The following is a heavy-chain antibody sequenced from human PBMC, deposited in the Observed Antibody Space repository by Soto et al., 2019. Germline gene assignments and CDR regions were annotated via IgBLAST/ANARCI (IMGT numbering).Heavy chain of an antibody. CDR1: GFTFSSYA. D-gene: IGHD6-13*01. Sequence: GSLRLSCAASGFTFSSYAMHWVRQAPGKGLEWVAVISYDGSNKYYADSVKGRFTISRDNSKNTLYLQMNSLRAEDTAVYYCAREIEQQLVVPESNWFDPWGQGTLVTVSS. J-gene: IGHJ5*02. V-gene: IGHV3-30-3*01. CDR2: ISYDGSNK. CDR3: AREIEQQLVVPESNWFDP.